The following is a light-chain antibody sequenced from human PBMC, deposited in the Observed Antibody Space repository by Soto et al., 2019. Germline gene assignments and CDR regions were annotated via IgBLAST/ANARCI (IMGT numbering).Light chain of an antibody. CDR2: AAS. CDR3: LQDYNYPWT. Sequence: AIQMTQSPSSLSASVGDRVTITCRASQGIRNDLGWYQQKPGKAPKLLIYAASSLQSGVPSRFSGSGSGTHFTLTTSSLQPEDFASYYCLQDYNYPWTFGQGTKVEIK. J-gene: IGKJ1*01. V-gene: IGKV1-6*01. CDR1: QGIRND.